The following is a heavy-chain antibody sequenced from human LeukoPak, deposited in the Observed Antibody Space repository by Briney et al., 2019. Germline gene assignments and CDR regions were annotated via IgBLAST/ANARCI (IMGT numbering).Heavy chain of an antibody. Sequence: PGGSLRLSCAASGFTFSSYSMNWVRQAPGKGLEWVSSISSSSSYIYYADSVKGRFTISRDNAKNSLYLQMNSLRAEDTAVYYCARDSPQLGSPNFDYWGQGTLVTVSS. V-gene: IGHV3-21*01. CDR2: ISSSSSYI. CDR3: ARDSPQLGSPNFDY. J-gene: IGHJ4*02. CDR1: GFTFSSYS. D-gene: IGHD1-26*01.